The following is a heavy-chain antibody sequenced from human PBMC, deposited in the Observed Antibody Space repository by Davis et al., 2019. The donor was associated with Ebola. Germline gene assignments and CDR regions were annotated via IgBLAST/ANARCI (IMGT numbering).Heavy chain of an antibody. J-gene: IGHJ4*02. CDR2: IYSGGST. Sequence: GESLKISCATSGFTVSSNYMSWVRQAPGKGLEWVSLIYSGGSTYHADSVKGRFTLSRDNSKNTVHLQMNSLRAEDTAVYYCAKDYYDSSGRYFDYWGQGTLVTVSS. V-gene: IGHV3-66*01. CDR3: AKDYYDSSGRYFDY. D-gene: IGHD3-22*01. CDR1: GFTVSSNY.